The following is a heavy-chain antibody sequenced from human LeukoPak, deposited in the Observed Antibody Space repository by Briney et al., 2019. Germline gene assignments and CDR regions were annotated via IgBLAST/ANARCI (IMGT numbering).Heavy chain of an antibody. D-gene: IGHD4-17*01. CDR3: ARRSLGYGAGGYYFDY. Sequence: GESLKISCKGSGYSFTSYWIGWVRQMPGKGLEWMGIIYPGDSDTRYSPSFQGQVTISADKSISTAYPQWSSLKASDTAMYYCARRSLGYGAGGYYFDYWGQGTLVTVSS. CDR2: IYPGDSDT. CDR1: GYSFTSYW. J-gene: IGHJ4*02. V-gene: IGHV5-51*01.